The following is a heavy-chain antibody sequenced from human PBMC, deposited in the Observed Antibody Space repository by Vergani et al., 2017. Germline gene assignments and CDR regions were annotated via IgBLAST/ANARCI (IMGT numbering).Heavy chain of an antibody. Sequence: QVQLVEFEGGVVQPGRSLTLSCVASGFNFSSHGMHWVRQAPGKGLEWVAVIWYDGSNKYYGDSVKGRFTISRDNSKNTLYLQMNSLRVEDTAVYYCARWGNEKRLDSWGQGTLVTVSS. CDR1: GFNFSSHG. J-gene: IGHJ5*01. D-gene: IGHD1-1*01. CDR2: IWYDGSNK. V-gene: IGHV3-33*01. CDR3: ARWGNEKRLDS.